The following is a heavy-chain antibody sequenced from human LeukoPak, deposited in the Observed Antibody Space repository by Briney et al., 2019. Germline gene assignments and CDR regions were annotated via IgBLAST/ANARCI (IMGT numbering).Heavy chain of an antibody. V-gene: IGHV3-23*01. CDR2: ISGSGGST. D-gene: IGHD5-12*01. CDR1: GYTFSSYA. CDR3: AKDREVRGYVSGNLDY. Sequence: GGSLRLSCAASGYTFSSYAMSWVRQAPGKGLEWVSAISGSGGSTYYADSVKGRFTISRDNSKNTLYLQMNSLRAEDTAVYYCAKDREVRGYVSGNLDYWGQGTLVTVSS. J-gene: IGHJ4*02.